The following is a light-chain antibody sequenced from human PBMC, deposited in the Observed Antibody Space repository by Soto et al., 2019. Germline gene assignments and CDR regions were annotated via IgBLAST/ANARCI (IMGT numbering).Light chain of an antibody. CDR2: DAS. CDR1: QSVSSF. CDR3: QHRLNWPLT. J-gene: IGKJ4*01. Sequence: EIVLTQSPATLSLSPGERATLSCRASQSVSSFFVWYQQKRGQAPRLLIYDASKRATGIPARFSGSGSGTDFTLTISSLGPEDFAVYYCQHRLNWPLTFGGGTTIEIK. V-gene: IGKV3-11*01.